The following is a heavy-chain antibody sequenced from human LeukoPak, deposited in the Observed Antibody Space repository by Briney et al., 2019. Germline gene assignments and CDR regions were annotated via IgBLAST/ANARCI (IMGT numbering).Heavy chain of an antibody. CDR1: GFTFSSYS. Sequence: GGSLRLSCAASGFTFSSYSMNWVRQAPGKGLEWVSYISSGSSYIYYADSVKGRFTISRDNAKNSLYLQMNSLRAEDTAVYYCARGDYSGSYFCYWGQGTLVTVSA. D-gene: IGHD1-26*01. CDR2: ISSGSSYI. CDR3: ARGDYSGSYFCY. J-gene: IGHJ4*02. V-gene: IGHV3-21*01.